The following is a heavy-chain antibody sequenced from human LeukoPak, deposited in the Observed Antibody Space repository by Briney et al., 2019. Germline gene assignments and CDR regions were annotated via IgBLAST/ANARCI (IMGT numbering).Heavy chain of an antibody. J-gene: IGHJ5*02. CDR3: ARGYCSGGSCHTATPNWFDP. D-gene: IGHD2-15*01. CDR2: ISYDGSNK. CDR1: GFTFSSYA. V-gene: IGHV3-30*04. Sequence: GGSLRLSCAASGFTFSSYAMHWVRQAPGKGLEWVAVISYDGSNKYYADSVKGRFTISRDNSKNTLYLQMNSLRSEDTAVYYCARGYCSGGSCHTATPNWFDPWGQGTLVTVSS.